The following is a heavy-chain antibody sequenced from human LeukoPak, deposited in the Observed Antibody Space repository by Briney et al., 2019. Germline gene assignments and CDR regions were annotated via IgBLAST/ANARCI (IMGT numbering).Heavy chain of an antibody. V-gene: IGHV4-31*03. CDR2: IYYSGTT. CDR3: ARSPDDAFDI. J-gene: IGHJ3*02. CDR1: GVSISSGGYY. Sequence: PSETLSLTCTVSGVSISSGGYYWSWIRQHPGKGLEWIGYIYYSGTTYYNPSLKSRVSISVDTSKNQFSLKLNSVTAADTAVYYCARSPDDAFDIWGQGTMVTVSS.